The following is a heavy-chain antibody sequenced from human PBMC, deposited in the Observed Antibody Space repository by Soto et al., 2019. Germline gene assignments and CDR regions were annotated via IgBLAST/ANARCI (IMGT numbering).Heavy chain of an antibody. CDR2: IYHSGST. V-gene: IGHV4-30-2*01. J-gene: IGHJ5*02. CDR3: ARDVGRPSAWFDP. Sequence: QLQLQESGSGLVKPSQTLSLTCAVSGGSISSGGYSWSWIRQPPGKGLEWIGYIYHSGSTYYNPFLQSRVTISVDRSKNQFSLKLSSVTAADTAVYYCARDVGRPSAWFDPWGQGTLVTVSS. D-gene: IGHD6-6*01. CDR1: GGSISSGGYS.